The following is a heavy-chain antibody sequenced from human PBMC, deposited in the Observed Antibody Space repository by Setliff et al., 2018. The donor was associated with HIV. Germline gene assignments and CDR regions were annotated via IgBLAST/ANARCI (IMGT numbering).Heavy chain of an antibody. CDR2: INTNTGNP. J-gene: IGHJ4*02. V-gene: IGHV7-4-1*02. D-gene: IGHD3-3*01. Sequence: GAPVKVSCKASGYTFSNYAMNWVRQAPGQGLELMGWINTNTGNPTYAQGFTGRFVFSLDTSVSTAYLQISSLKAEDTAVYFCARDLKRPNSNFWGGYPIPFDSWGQGTLVTVSS. CDR1: GYTFSNYA. CDR3: ARDLKRPNSNFWGGYPIPFDS.